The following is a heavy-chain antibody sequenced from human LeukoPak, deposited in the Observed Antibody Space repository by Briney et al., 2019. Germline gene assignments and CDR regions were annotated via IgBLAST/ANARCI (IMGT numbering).Heavy chain of an antibody. Sequence: SGPALVKPTQTLTLTCTFSGFSLSTRGMCVSWIRQPPGKALEWLARIDWDADKYYSTSLKTRLTISKDTSKNQVVLTVTNMDPADTATCYCARIHLDGYYFDYWGQGALVTVSS. D-gene: IGHD5-24*01. CDR1: GFSLSTRGMC. CDR2: IDWDADK. CDR3: ARIHLDGYYFDY. J-gene: IGHJ4*02. V-gene: IGHV2-70*11.